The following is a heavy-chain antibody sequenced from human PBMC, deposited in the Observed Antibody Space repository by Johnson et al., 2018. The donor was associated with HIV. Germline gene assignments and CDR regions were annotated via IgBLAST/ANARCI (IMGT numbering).Heavy chain of an antibody. D-gene: IGHD6-6*01. Sequence: QVQLVESGGGVVQPGRSLRLSCAASGFTFSSYGMHWVRQAPGKGLEWVAVIWYDGSNKYYADSVKGRFTISRDNSKNTRYLQMNSLRAEDTAVYYCAKQQLVPDDAFDIWGQGTMVNVSS. CDR3: AKQQLVPDDAFDI. CDR2: IWYDGSNK. CDR1: GFTFSSYG. V-gene: IGHV3-33*06. J-gene: IGHJ3*02.